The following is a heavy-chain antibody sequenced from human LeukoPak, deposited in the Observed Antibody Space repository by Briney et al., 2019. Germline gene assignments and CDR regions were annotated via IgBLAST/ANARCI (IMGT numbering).Heavy chain of an antibody. J-gene: IGHJ4*02. D-gene: IGHD3-22*01. CDR2: ISSNGGST. CDR1: GFTFSNYA. CDR3: ARGSGNHYDGSGYYSY. Sequence: GGSLRLSCAASGFTFSNYAMHWVRQAPGKGLEYVSAISSNGGSTYYANSVKGRFTISRDNSKNTLYLQMGSLRAEDMAVYYCARGSGNHYDGSGYYSYWGQGTLVTVSS. V-gene: IGHV3-64*01.